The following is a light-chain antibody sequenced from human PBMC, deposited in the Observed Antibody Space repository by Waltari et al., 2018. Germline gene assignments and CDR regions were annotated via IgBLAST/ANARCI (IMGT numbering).Light chain of an antibody. CDR2: DVS. CDR1: SSDVGGYNY. CDR3: SSYASSSTWV. Sequence: QSALTQPASVSGSPGQSITISCTGTSSDVGGYNYVTWYQQHPGKAPKLMIHDVSKRPSGGSDRFSGSKSGNTASLTISGLQAEDEADYYCSSYASSSTWVFGGGTKLTVL. V-gene: IGLV2-14*01. J-gene: IGLJ3*02.